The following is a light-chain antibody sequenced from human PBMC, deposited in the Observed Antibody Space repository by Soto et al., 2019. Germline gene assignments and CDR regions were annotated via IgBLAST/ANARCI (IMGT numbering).Light chain of an antibody. J-gene: IGKJ1*01. V-gene: IGKV3-20*01. CDR1: QSVSSNH. CDR3: QQSGSSPVT. CDR2: GAS. Sequence: GLSQSPVTLSLSPGERATLSCRASQSVSSNHLAWYQQKPGQAPRLLIYGASSRATGIPDRFSGSGSGTDFILTISRLEPEDFAVYYCQQSGSSPVTFGQGTMLDI.